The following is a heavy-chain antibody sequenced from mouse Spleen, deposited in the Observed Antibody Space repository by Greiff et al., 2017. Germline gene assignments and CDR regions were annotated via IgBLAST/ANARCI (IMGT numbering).Heavy chain of an antibody. CDR3: ARETSLLGFAY. CDR2: IWGDGST. CDR1: GFSLTGYG. V-gene: IGHV2-6-7*01. Sequence: QVQLKQSGPGLVAPSQSLSITCTVSGFSLTGYGVNWVRQPPGKGLEWLGMIWGDGSTDYNSALKSRLSISKDNSKSQVFLKMNSLQTDDTARYYCARETSLLGFAYWGQGTLVTVSA. J-gene: IGHJ3*01. D-gene: IGHD2-12*01.